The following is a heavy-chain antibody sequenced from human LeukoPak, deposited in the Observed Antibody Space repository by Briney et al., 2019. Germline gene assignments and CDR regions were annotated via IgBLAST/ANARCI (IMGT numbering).Heavy chain of an antibody. D-gene: IGHD6-19*01. V-gene: IGHV3-7*03. CDR3: VSGSGWIFDY. CDR1: GLRFSSYW. J-gene: IGHJ4*02. CDR2: IKEDGSGE. Sequence: GGSLRLSCAASGLRFSSYWMDWVRQAPGKGLEWVAHIKEDGSGEYYVDSVKGRFTISIYNAKKSMYLQMNSLRVEDTAIYYCVSGSGWIFDYWGQGTLVTVSS.